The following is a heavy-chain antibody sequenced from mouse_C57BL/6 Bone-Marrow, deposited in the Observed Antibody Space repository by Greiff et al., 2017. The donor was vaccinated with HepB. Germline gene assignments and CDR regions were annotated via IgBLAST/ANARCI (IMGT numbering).Heavy chain of an antibody. CDR3: ARDRFDYYFDY. J-gene: IGHJ2*01. CDR1: GFTFSTSG. CDR2: INTGGTYT. V-gene: IGHV5-6*01. D-gene: IGHD2-14*01. Sequence: EVMLVESGGDLVKPGGSLKLSCVTSGFTFSTSGMSWVRQTPDKRLEWVATINTGGTYTYYPDSVKGRFTNSKDTAKSTLFLQMSSLKSEDTAIYYCARDRFDYYFDYRGQGTTLTVSS.